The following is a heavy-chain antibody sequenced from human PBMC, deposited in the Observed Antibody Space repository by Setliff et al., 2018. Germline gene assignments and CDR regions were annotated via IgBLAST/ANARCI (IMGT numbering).Heavy chain of an antibody. D-gene: IGHD1-26*01. J-gene: IGHJ3*01. Sequence: SETLSLTCTVSGGSISSGDYYWSWIRQPPGKGLEWIGYIYYSGSTYYNPSLKSRVTMSLDTSKNQFSLKLSSVTAADTAVYYCAREVGTSTSSDAFDVWGQGMMVTVSS. V-gene: IGHV4-30-4*08. CDR2: IYYSGST. CDR1: GGSISSGDYY. CDR3: AREVGTSTSSDAFDV.